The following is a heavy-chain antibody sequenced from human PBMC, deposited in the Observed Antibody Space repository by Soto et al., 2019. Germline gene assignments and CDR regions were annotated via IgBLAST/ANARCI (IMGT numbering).Heavy chain of an antibody. D-gene: IGHD2-21*02. V-gene: IGHV3-30-3*01. CDR3: ARDQSGDYYYGMDV. CDR1: GFTFSSYA. Sequence: PGGSLRLSCAASGFTFSSYAMHWVRQAPGKGLEWVAVISYDGSNKYYADSVKGRFTISRDNSKNTLYLQMNSLRAEDTAVYYCARDQSGDYYYGMDVWGQGTTVTVSS. J-gene: IGHJ6*02. CDR2: ISYDGSNK.